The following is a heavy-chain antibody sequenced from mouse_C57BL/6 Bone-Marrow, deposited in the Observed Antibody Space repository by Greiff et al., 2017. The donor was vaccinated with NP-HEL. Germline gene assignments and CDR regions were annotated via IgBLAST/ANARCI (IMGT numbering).Heavy chain of an antibody. Sequence: EVKLMESEGGLVQPGSSMKLSCTASGFTFSDYYMAWVRQVPEQGLEWVANINPDGSSTYYLDYLKSRSIISRDTAKNILYLQLSSLKSEDTATYYCAREHDSSCLDFDYWGQGTTLTVSS. CDR1: GFTFSDYY. CDR2: INPDGSST. CDR3: AREHDSSCLDFDY. J-gene: IGHJ2*01. V-gene: IGHV5-16*01. D-gene: IGHD3-2*02.